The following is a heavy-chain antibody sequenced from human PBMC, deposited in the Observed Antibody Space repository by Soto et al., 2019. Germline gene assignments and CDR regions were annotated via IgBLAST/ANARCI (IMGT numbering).Heavy chain of an antibody. CDR2: IITLYGTT. CDR1: GYTFTSYG. CDR3: ARFYPATGAKPLYVSFWGSSHRPDFSQH. D-gene: IGHD3-16*01. Sequence: SVKVSCKASGYTFTSYGIGWVRQAPGQGFEWMGGIITLYGTTKYAQKFQGRVMIAADESTSTAYMELSSLRSEDTAVYYCARFYPATGAKPLYVSFWGSSHRPDFSQHGGRGPRVPGSA. J-gene: IGHJ1*01. V-gene: IGHV1-69*13.